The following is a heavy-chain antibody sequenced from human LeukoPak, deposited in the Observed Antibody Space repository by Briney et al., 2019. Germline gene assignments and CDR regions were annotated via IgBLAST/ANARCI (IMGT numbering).Heavy chain of an antibody. J-gene: IGHJ4*02. CDR1: GFTFSSYW. CDR2: INSDGSST. CDR3: VRGRYFDWQYYFDY. Sequence: PGGSLRLSCAASGFTFSSYWMHWVRQAPGKGLVWVSRINSDGSSTSYADSVKGRFTISRDNAKNTLYLQMNSLRAEDTAVYYCVRGRYFDWQYYFDYWGQGTLVTVSS. D-gene: IGHD3-9*01. V-gene: IGHV3-74*01.